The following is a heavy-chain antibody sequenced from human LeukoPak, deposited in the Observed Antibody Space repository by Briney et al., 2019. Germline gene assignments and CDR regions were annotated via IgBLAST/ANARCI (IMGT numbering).Heavy chain of an antibody. J-gene: IGHJ4*02. CDR2: IIPILGIA. D-gene: IGHD6-13*01. V-gene: IGHV1-69*02. CDR1: GGTFSSYT. CDR3: AARPHSSSWGGY. Sequence: GASVKVSCKASGGTFSSYTISWVRQAPGQGLDWMGRIIPILGIANYAQTFQGRVTTTADKPTSTAYMELSSLRSEDTAVYDCAARPHSSSWGGYWGQGTLVTVSS.